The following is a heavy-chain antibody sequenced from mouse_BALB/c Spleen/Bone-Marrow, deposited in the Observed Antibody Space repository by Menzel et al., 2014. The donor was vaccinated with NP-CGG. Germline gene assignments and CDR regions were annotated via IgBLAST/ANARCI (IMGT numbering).Heavy chain of an antibody. Sequence: QVQLKQSGAELAKPGASVKMSCKASDYTFTSYWMHWVKQRPGQGLEWIEYMNPSTGYTEYNQNFKDKATLTADKSSITAYMQLSSLTSEDSAVYYFTRSTGAMDYWGQGTSVTVSS. V-gene: IGHV1-7*01. CDR3: TRSTGAMDY. J-gene: IGHJ4*01. CDR1: DYTFTSYW. D-gene: IGHD3-2*01. CDR2: MNPSTGYT.